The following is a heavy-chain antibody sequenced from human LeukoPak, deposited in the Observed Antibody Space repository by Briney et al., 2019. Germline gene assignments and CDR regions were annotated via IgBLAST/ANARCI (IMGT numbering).Heavy chain of an antibody. CDR2: IYYSGST. Sequence: PSETLSLTCTVSGGSISSYYWSWIRQPPGKGLEWIGYIYYSGSTNYNPSLKSRVTISVDTSKNQFSLRLSSVTAADTAVYYCARGFDGDQDYWGQGTLVTVSS. J-gene: IGHJ4*02. V-gene: IGHV4-59*01. CDR3: ARGFDGDQDY. CDR1: GGSISSYY. D-gene: IGHD4-17*01.